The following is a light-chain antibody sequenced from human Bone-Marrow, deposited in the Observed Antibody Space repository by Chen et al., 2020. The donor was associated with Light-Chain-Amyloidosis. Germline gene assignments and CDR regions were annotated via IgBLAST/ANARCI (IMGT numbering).Light chain of an antibody. CDR2: EVT. J-gene: IGLJ1*01. V-gene: IGLV2-14*01. CDR3: SSYTITNTLV. CDR1: SSAVGGDNH. Sequence: QSALTQPASVSGSPGQSITISCTGTSSAVGGDNHVSWYQQHPDKAPKLMIYEVTNRPSWVPDRFSGSKSDNTASLTISGLHTEDEADYFCSSYTITNTLVFGSGTRVTVL.